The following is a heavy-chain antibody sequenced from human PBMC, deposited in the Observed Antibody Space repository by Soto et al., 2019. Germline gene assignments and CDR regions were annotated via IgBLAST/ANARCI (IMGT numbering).Heavy chain of an antibody. CDR2: ISNSGDRT. D-gene: IGHD6-13*01. V-gene: IGHV3-23*01. Sequence: GGSLRLSGAASGSTFSGYAVSWVRQAPGKGLEWVSSISNSGDRTFYADSVEGRFTISRDNSKNTLYLQMNSLRADDTAIYYGAGGAIAAHWGQRTLVPVSS. CDR3: AGGAIAAH. CDR1: GSTFSGYA. J-gene: IGHJ1*01.